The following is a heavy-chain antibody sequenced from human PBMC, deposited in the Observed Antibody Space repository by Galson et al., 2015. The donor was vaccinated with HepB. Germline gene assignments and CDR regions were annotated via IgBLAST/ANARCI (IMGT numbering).Heavy chain of an antibody. V-gene: IGHV1-69*13. CDR2: IIPIFGTA. CDR1: GGTFSSYA. D-gene: IGHD6-6*01. CDR3: ASRHGAARGGLDYYYYGMDV. Sequence: SVKVSCKASGGTFSSYAISWVRQAPGQGLEWMGGIIPIFGTANYAQKFQGRVTITADESTSTAYMELSSLRSEDTAVYYCASRHGAARGGLDYYYYGMDVWGQGTTVTVSS. J-gene: IGHJ6*02.